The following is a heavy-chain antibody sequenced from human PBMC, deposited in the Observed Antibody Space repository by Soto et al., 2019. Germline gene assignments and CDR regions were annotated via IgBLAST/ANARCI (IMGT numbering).Heavy chain of an antibody. CDR1: GFTFSSYA. D-gene: IGHD7-27*01. CDR2: FSVSGGNT. Sequence: EVQLLESGGGLVQPGGSLRLSCVASGFTFSSYAMSWVRQAPGKGLEWVSVFSVSGGNTYYADSVKGRFTISRDNSKNTLYLQMSSLRADDTAVYYCAKMGWGIRLNYFDYWGRGALVTVSS. CDR3: AKMGWGIRLNYFDY. J-gene: IGHJ4*02. V-gene: IGHV3-23*01.